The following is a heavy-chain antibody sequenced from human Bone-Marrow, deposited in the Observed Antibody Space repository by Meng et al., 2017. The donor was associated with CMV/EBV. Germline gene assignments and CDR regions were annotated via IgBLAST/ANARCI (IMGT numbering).Heavy chain of an antibody. J-gene: IGHJ6*02. V-gene: IGHV1-46*01. D-gene: IGHD3-10*01. CDR1: GYTFTGYY. CDR3: ARDLRHYRVKWFGELFHYYYYGMDV. Sequence: GGSLRLSCAASGYTFTGYYIHWVRQAPGQGLEWMGIINPSGGSTSYAQKFQGRVTMTRDTSTSTVYMELSSLRSEDTAVYYCARDLRHYRVKWFGELFHYYYYGMDVWGQGTTVTVSS. CDR2: INPSGGST.